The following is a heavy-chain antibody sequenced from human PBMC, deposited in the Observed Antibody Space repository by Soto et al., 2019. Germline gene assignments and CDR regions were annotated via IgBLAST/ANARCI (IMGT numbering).Heavy chain of an antibody. V-gene: IGHV4-30-2*01. CDR2: IYHSGST. Sequence: SETLSLTCAVSGGSISSGGYSLSWIRQPPGKGLEWIGYIYHSGSTYYNPSLKSRITISVDRSKNQFSLKLSSVTAADTAVYYCARTTYYYGSGSPPAPYYFDYWGQGTLVTVSS. J-gene: IGHJ4*02. CDR3: ARTTYYYGSGSPPAPYYFDY. D-gene: IGHD3-10*01. CDR1: GGSISSGGYS.